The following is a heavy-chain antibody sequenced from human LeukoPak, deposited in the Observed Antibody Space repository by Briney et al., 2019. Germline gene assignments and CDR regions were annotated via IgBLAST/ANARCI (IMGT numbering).Heavy chain of an antibody. D-gene: IGHD1-26*01. V-gene: IGHV3-21*01. Sequence: KPGGSLRLSCAASGFTFSSYSMNWVRQAPGKGLEWVSSISSSSSYIYYADSVKGRFTISRDNAKNSLYLQMNSLRAEDTAVYYCARDHTYQVGAPGYWGQGTPVTVSS. J-gene: IGHJ4*02. CDR1: GFTFSSYS. CDR3: ARDHTYQVGAPGY. CDR2: ISSSSSYI.